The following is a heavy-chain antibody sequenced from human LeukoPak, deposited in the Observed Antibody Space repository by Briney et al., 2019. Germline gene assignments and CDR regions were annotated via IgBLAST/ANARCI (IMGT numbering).Heavy chain of an antibody. CDR1: GFTFSIYA. CDR2: ISANGGET. J-gene: IGHJ4*02. CDR3: AKRYYDFPLDY. D-gene: IGHD3-3*01. V-gene: IGHV3-23*01. Sequence: GGSLRLSCAASGFTFSIYAMNWVRQAPGKGLEWVSSISANGGETHYADSVKGRFTISRDNSKNTLYLQINNPRVENTAVYYCAKRYYDFPLDYWGQGTLVTVSS.